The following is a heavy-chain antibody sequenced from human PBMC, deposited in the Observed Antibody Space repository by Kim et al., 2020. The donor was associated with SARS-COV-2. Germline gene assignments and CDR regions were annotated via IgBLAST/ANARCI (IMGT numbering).Heavy chain of an antibody. CDR2: INHSGST. J-gene: IGHJ3*02. CDR1: GGSFSGYY. V-gene: IGHV4-34*01. D-gene: IGHD4-17*01. Sequence: SETLSLTCAVYGGSFSGYYWSWIRQPPGKGLEWIGEINHSGSTNYNPSLKSRVTISVDTSKNQFSLKLSSVTAADTAVYYCARLPISPGGATVTTYEDAFDIWGQGTMVTVSS. CDR3: ARLPISPGGATVTTYEDAFDI.